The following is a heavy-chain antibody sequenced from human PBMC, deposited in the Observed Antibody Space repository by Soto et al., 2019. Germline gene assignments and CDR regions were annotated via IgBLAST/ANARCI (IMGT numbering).Heavy chain of an antibody. CDR1: GGTFRSYS. Sequence: QVQLVQSGAEVQKPGSSVKVSCEASGGTFRSYSISWVRQAPGQGLEWMGGIIPIFDIKNYAQKVQGRVTITADESTSTAYMELSSLGSDDTAVYYCARPDEGGYSSNHHYYYALDVWGQGTTVTV. J-gene: IGHJ6*02. D-gene: IGHD3-22*01. V-gene: IGHV1-69*01. CDR2: IIPIFDIK. CDR3: ARPDEGGYSSNHHYYYALDV.